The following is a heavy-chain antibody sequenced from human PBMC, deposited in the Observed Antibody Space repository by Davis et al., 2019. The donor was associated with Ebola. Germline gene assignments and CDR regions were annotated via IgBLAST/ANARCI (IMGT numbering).Heavy chain of an antibody. V-gene: IGHV4-34*01. J-gene: IGHJ4*02. CDR1: GRSFSGYY. CDR2: INHSGST. Sequence: MPSETLSLTCAVYGRSFSGYYWSWIRQPPGKGLEWIGEINHSGSTNYNPSLKSRVTISVDTSKNQFSLKLSSVTAADTAVYYCATLTFGGVIVMAWGQGTLVTVSS. CDR3: ATLTFGGVIVMA. D-gene: IGHD3-16*02.